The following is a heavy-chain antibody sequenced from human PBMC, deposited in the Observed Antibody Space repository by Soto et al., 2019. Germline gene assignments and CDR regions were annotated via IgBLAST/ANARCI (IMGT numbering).Heavy chain of an antibody. CDR1: GFSFNSYA. CDR2: ISYDGSNK. D-gene: IGHD1-1*01. CDR3: ARTPPSRNVYCFDY. Sequence: GGSLRLSCAASGFSFNSYAMAGACKDPGKGLEWVEVISYDGSNKYYADSVKGRFTISRDNSKNTLYLQMNSLRAEETVVYYCARTPPSRNVYCFDYWGQGTLVTVSS. V-gene: IGHV3-30-3*01. J-gene: IGHJ4*02.